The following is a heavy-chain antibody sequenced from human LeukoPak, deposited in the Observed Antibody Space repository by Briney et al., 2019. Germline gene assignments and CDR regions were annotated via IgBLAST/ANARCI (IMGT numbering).Heavy chain of an antibody. CDR3: ARYRHYDSSGYYYYFDY. J-gene: IGHJ4*02. CDR1: GGSISSNSYY. CDR2: IYYSGST. D-gene: IGHD3-22*01. V-gene: IGHV4-39*01. Sequence: SETLSLTCTVSGGSISSNSYYWGWIRQPPGKGLEWIGSIYYSGSTYYNPSLKSRVTISVDTSKNQFSLKLSSVTAADTAVYYCARYRHYDSSGYYYYFDYWGQGTLVTVSS.